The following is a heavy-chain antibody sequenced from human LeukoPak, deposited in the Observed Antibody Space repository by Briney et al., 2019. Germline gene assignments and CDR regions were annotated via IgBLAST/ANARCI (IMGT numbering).Heavy chain of an antibody. CDR2: ISYDGSNK. V-gene: IGHV3-30*18. CDR1: GFTFSSYG. D-gene: IGHD6-13*01. Sequence: PGRSLRLSCAASGFTFSSYGMHWVRQAPGKGLEWVAVISYDGSNKYYADSVKGRFTISRDNSKNTLYLQMNSLRAEDTAVYYCAKDRQQQLAYYYYYYGMDVWGQGTTVTVSS. CDR3: AKDRQQQLAYYYYYYGMDV. J-gene: IGHJ6*02.